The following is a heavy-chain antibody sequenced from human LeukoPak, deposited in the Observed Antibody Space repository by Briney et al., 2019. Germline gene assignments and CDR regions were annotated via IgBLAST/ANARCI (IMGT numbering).Heavy chain of an antibody. CDR2: ISYDGSNK. D-gene: IGHD1-26*01. CDR1: GFTFSRYG. V-gene: IGHV3-30*18. J-gene: IGHJ4*02. CDR3: AKDRDGLGVAGVGY. Sequence: GRSLRLSCAASGFTFSRYGMHWVRQAPGRGLEWVAVISYDGSNKYYADSVKGRFTNSRDNSKNTLYLQMSRLRAEDTAVYYCAKDRDGLGVAGVGYLGQGTLVTVSS.